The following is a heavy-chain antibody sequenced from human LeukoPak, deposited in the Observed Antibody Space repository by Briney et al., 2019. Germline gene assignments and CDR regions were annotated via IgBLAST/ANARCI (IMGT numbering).Heavy chain of an antibody. V-gene: IGHV3-48*01. D-gene: IGHD1-1*01. CDR2: ISGSGDTI. CDR3: ARTFTTYYYYMDV. Sequence: GGSLRLSCAASGFTYSSYGMNWVRQAPGKGLEWISYISGSGDTIYNADSVKGRFAISRDNGQNSLYLQMNSLRGEDTAVYCCARTFTTYYYYMDVWGKGATVTVSS. J-gene: IGHJ6*03. CDR1: GFTYSSYG.